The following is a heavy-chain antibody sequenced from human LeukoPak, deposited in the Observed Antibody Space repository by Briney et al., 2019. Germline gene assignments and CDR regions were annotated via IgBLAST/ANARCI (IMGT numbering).Heavy chain of an antibody. CDR1: GFTFSTYG. D-gene: IGHD6-6*01. Sequence: SGGSLRLSCAASGFTFSTYGMHWVRQAPGKGLEWVAFIRYDESKKNYADSVKGRFTISRDNSKNTVFLLMNSLRAEDTAVYYCARDSSSSCFGSQYYFDYWGQGTLVTVSS. J-gene: IGHJ4*02. CDR2: IRYDESKK. V-gene: IGHV3-30*02. CDR3: ARDSSSSCFGSQYYFDY.